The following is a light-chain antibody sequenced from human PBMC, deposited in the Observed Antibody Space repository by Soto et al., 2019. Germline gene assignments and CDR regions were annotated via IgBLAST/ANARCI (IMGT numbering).Light chain of an antibody. Sequence: QSVRTQPPSASGTPGQRVTISCSGSSSNIGSNSVNWYQQLPGTAPKLLIYSNDRRPSGVPDRFSGSKSGTSASLAISGLQSEDEADYYCAAWDDSLNGYVFGTGTKVTVL. J-gene: IGLJ1*01. CDR3: AAWDDSLNGYV. V-gene: IGLV1-44*01. CDR2: SND. CDR1: SSNIGSNS.